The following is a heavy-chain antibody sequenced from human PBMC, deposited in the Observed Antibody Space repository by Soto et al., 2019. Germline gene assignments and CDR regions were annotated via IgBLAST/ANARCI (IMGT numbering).Heavy chain of an antibody. CDR1: GGTFSSYT. CDR3: ARDPTYYDFWSGYNAYYYMDV. CDR2: IIPILGIA. V-gene: IGHV1-69*04. D-gene: IGHD3-3*01. J-gene: IGHJ6*03. Sequence: SVKVSCKASGGTFSSYTISWVRQAPGQGLEWMGRIIPILGIANYAQKFQGRVTITADKSTSTAYMELSSLRSEDTAVYYCARDPTYYDFWSGYNAYYYMDVWGKGTTVTVSS.